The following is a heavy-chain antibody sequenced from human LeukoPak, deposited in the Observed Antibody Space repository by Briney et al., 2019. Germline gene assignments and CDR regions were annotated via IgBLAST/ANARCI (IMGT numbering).Heavy chain of an antibody. D-gene: IGHD3-16*01. CDR3: ATPKMGGLGPDDAFDI. J-gene: IGHJ3*02. CDR2: MNPDSGDT. Sequence: ASVKVSCKASGYTFTTYDLSWVRQATGQGLEWMGWMNPDSGDTSYAQKFQGRVTMTRDTSISTAYMELSSLGSDDTAVYYCATPKMGGLGPDDAFDIWGQGTMVTVSS. V-gene: IGHV1-8*01. CDR1: GYTFTTYD.